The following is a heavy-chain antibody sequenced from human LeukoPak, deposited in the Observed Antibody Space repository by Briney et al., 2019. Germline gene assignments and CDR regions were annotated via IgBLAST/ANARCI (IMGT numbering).Heavy chain of an antibody. J-gene: IGHJ4*02. CDR3: AKGGKRSVVVVPAAVYYFDY. V-gene: IGHV3-30-3*01. D-gene: IGHD2-2*01. CDR2: ISYDGSNK. Sequence: GGSLRLSCAASGFTFSSYAMHWVRQAPGKGLEWVAVISYDGSNKYYADSVKGRFTISRDNSKNTLYLQMNSLRAEDTAVYYCAKGGKRSVVVVPAAVYYFDYWGQGTLVTVSS. CDR1: GFTFSSYA.